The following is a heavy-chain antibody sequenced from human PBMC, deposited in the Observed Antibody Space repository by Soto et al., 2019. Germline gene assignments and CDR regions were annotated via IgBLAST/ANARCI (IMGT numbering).Heavy chain of an antibody. CDR3: TIDCSSTSCQIPFDY. V-gene: IGHV3-49*03. D-gene: IGHD2-2*01. J-gene: IGHJ4*02. CDR1: GFTFCNYA. Sequence: GGSLRLSCTASGFTFCNYAMSWFRQAPGKGLEWVGFIRSKAYGGTTEYAASVKGRFTISRDDSKSIAYLQMNSLKTEDTAVYYCTIDCSSTSCQIPFDYWGQGTLVT. CDR2: IRSKAYGGTT.